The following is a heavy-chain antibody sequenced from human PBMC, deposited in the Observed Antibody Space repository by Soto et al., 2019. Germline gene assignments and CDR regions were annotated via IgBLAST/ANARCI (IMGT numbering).Heavy chain of an antibody. CDR2: TANDGSAQ. CDR3: AKSSGGSSWYPPDH. V-gene: IGHV3-30*18. Sequence: QVQLVESGGGVVQPGGSLRLSCAASGSIFSSYGMQWVRQSPGEGLERVATTANDGSAQYYADSVKGRFTISRDNSKNTLFLQMESLRPEDTGVYYCAKSSGGSSWYPPDHWGQGTRVTGSS. J-gene: IGHJ4*02. D-gene: IGHD6-13*01. CDR1: GSIFSSYG.